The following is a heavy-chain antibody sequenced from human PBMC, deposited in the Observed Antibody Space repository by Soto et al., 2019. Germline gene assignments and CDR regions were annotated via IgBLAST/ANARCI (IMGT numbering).Heavy chain of an antibody. CDR2: ISSSTTHI. Sequence: EVQLLESGGGLVQPGGSLRLSCAASGFTFSSYAMSWVRQAPGKGLEWVSAISSSTTHILYADSVKGRFTISRDNGKNSLYLQMNSLRAEDTAVYYCARDLQMATIRGGDYWGQGTQVTVSS. D-gene: IGHD5-12*01. J-gene: IGHJ4*02. CDR1: GFTFSSYA. CDR3: ARDLQMATIRGGDY. V-gene: IGHV3-21*06.